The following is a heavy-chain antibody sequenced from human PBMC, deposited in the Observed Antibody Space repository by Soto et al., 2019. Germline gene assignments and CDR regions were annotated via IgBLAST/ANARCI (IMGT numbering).Heavy chain of an antibody. CDR2: MKGDGSKA. D-gene: IGHD4-17*01. J-gene: IGHJ3*02. V-gene: IGHV3-7*01. CDR3: ARDLNYGVSTVYYDVFDT. Sequence: VQLVESGGGLVQPGGSLRLSCLASGFTFSTSWMTWVRQAPGKGLEWVANMKGDGSKANYVDSVKGRFTISRDNAKNSLFLQMNSLRDEDTALYYCARDLNYGVSTVYYDVFDTWGQGTMVTVSP. CDR1: GFTFSTSW.